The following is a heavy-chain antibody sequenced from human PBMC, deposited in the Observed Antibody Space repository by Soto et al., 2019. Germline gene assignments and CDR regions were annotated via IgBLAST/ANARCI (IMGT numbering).Heavy chain of an antibody. J-gene: IGHJ4*02. CDR1: GGSFSGYF. CDR2: INHSGIT. V-gene: IGHV4-34*01. Sequence: PSETLSLTCTVSGGSFSGYFWTWIRQPPGKGLEWLAEINHSGITNYNPSVESRVSMSVDTSKNQFSLRLYSVTAADTAVYYCARESEDLTSNFDYWGQGTLVTVSS. CDR3: ARESEDLTSNFDY.